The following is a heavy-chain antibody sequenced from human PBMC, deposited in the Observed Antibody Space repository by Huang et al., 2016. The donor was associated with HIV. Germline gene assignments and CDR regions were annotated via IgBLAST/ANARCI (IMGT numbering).Heavy chain of an antibody. CDR2: VNTSGGGA. CDR3: AREGITPSGTEVSGFDF. D-gene: IGHD6-13*01. V-gene: IGHV1-46*03. CDR1: GFSILIYY. Sequence: QVQLVQSGAEVKKPGASVTISCKASGFSILIYYIHWVRQAPGQGLAGMGIVNTSGGGADYEQKFKGRVTRTRDTSTRTLYMELSSLRSEDTAVYYCAREGITPSGTEVSGFDFWGQGTPVSVSS. J-gene: IGHJ5*01.